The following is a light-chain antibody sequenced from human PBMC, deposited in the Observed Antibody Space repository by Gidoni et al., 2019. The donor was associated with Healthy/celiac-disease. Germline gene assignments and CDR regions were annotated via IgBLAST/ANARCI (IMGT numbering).Light chain of an antibody. CDR1: QGISSA. V-gene: IGKV1-13*02. Sequence: IQLTQSPSSLSAAVGDRVTITCRASQGISSALAWYQQKPGKAPKLLIYDASSLESGVPSRFSGSGSGTDFTLTISSLQPEDFATYYCQHQGTFGPGTKVDIK. CDR2: DAS. CDR3: QHQGT. J-gene: IGKJ3*01.